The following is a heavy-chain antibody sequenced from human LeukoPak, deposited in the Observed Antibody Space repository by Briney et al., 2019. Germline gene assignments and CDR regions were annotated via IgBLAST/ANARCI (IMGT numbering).Heavy chain of an antibody. Sequence: PSETLSLTCTVSGYSISSGYYWGWIRQPPGKGLEWIGSINHSGSTNYNPSLKSRVTISVDTSKNQFSLKLSSVTAADTAVYYCARGLGYSYGFPTTDYWGQGTLVTVSS. CDR1: GYSISSGYY. CDR2: INHSGST. D-gene: IGHD5-18*01. V-gene: IGHV4-38-2*02. J-gene: IGHJ4*02. CDR3: ARGLGYSYGFPTTDY.